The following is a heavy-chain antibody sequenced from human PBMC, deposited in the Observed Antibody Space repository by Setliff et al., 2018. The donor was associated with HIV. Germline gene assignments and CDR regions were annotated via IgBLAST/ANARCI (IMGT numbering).Heavy chain of an antibody. D-gene: IGHD3-22*01. CDR1: GGSISSSSYY. CDR3: ATDSSGYYSFDY. V-gene: IGHV4-39*02. Sequence: SETLSLTCTVSGGSISSSSYYWGWIRQPPGKGLEWIGSFYYSGTTYYNPSLKSRVTISVDTSKNHFSLNLRSVTAADMAVYYCATDSSGYYSFDYWGQGTLVTVSS. J-gene: IGHJ4*02. CDR2: FYYSGTT.